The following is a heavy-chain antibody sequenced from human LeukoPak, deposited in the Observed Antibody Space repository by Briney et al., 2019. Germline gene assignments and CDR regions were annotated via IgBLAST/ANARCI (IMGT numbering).Heavy chain of an antibody. D-gene: IGHD2-2*01. CDR1: GFTFSSYS. J-gene: IGHJ5*02. CDR3: ARDKVGEHSNWFDP. CDR2: ISSSSSTI. Sequence: GGSLRLSCAASGFTFSSYSRNWVRQAPGKGLEWVSYISSSSSTIYYADSVKGRFTISRDNAKNSLYLQMKSLRAEDTAVYYCARDKVGEHSNWFDPWGQGTMVTVSS. V-gene: IGHV3-48*01.